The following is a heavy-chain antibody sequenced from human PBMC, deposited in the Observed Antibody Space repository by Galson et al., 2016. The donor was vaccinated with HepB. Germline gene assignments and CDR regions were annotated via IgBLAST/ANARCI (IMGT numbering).Heavy chain of an antibody. V-gene: IGHV3-30*04. CDR3: ARESPPPGRGWNGGEYYDYFGMDV. J-gene: IGHJ6*02. D-gene: IGHD6-19*01. Sequence: SLRLSCAASGFSFSSYAMHWVRQAPGKGLEWVAVISYDGSNKYLADSVKGRFTISRDNSYNTLYLQMRSLRAEDTAVYYCARESPPPGRGWNGGEYYDYFGMDVWGQGTTITVSS. CDR1: GFSFSSYA. CDR2: ISYDGSNK.